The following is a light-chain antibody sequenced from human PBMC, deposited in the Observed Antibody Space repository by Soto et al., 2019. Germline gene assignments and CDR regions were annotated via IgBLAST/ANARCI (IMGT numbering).Light chain of an antibody. CDR3: AACDDSLNGVV. CDR1: SSNIGSNS. CDR2: NNN. V-gene: IGLV1-44*01. J-gene: IGLJ2*01. Sequence: QSVLTQPPSASGTPGQRITISCSGSSSNIGSNSVNWYQQLPGTAPKLLIYNNNQRPSGVPDRFSGSKSGTSASLVIGGLQSEDEADYYCAACDDSLNGVVFGGGTKVTVL.